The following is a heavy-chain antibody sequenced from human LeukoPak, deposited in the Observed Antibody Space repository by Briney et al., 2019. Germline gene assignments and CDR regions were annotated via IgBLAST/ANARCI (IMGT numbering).Heavy chain of an antibody. CDR2: IKQDGSEN. D-gene: IGHD1-1*01. CDR3: ARDADDVFDY. V-gene: IGHV3-7*04. J-gene: IGHJ4*02. CDR1: GLTFSSYW. Sequence: GGCLRPSCAASGLTFSSYWMSWVRQAPGKGLEWVANIKQDGSENYDVDSVKGRFTISRDNAKTSLYLQMNSLRAEDTAVYYCARDADDVFDYWGQGTLVTVSS.